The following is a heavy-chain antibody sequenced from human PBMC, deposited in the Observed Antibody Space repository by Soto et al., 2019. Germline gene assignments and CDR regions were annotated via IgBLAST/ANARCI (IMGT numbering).Heavy chain of an antibody. Sequence: VQLVESGGGVVQPGRSLRLSCAASGFTFSDYAMHWVLQAPGKGLEWVAVVAHDGRNTHYADSGKGRFTISRDSSKNTVSLEMTSLRAEDTAVYYCAKGGRQWLVTSDFNYWGQGALVTVSS. V-gene: IGHV3-30*18. CDR3: AKGGRQWLVTSDFNY. CDR2: VAHDGRNT. D-gene: IGHD6-19*01. CDR1: GFTFSDYA. J-gene: IGHJ4*02.